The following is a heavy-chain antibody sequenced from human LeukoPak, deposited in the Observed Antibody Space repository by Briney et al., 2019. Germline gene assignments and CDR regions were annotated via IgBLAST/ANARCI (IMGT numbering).Heavy chain of an antibody. Sequence: SETLSLTCTVSGGSITNYYWSWIRQPPGKGLEWIGYIYYSGSTNYNPSLKSRVTISLDTSKSQFSLKLSSVTAADTAVYYCASTPGVAATLYYYYMDVWGKGSTVTVSS. CDR1: GGSITNYY. CDR3: ASTPGVAATLYYYYMDV. D-gene: IGHD2-15*01. J-gene: IGHJ6*03. CDR2: IYYSGST. V-gene: IGHV4-59*01.